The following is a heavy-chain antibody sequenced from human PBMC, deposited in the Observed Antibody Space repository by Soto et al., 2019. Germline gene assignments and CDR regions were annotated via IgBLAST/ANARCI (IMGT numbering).Heavy chain of an antibody. CDR2: ISSSSSTI. Sequence: EVQLVESGGGLVQPGGSLRLSCEASGFTFSNYGINWVRQAPGKGLEWVSHISSSSSTIYYAESVKGRFSISRDNAKNSLYLQMSSLRGEDTAVYYCATSFITTVRTTEWGQGTQVTVSS. CDR3: ATSFITTVRTTE. CDR1: GFTFSNYG. D-gene: IGHD1-1*01. J-gene: IGHJ4*02. V-gene: IGHV3-48*01.